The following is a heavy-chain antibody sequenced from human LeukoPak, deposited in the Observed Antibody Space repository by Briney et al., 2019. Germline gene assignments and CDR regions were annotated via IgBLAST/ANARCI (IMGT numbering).Heavy chain of an antibody. Sequence: GGSLRLSCAASGFTLSTYAMSWVRQAPGKGLEWVSSITRGSNYIYYADSVKGRFTISRDNAKNSLYLQMNSLRAEDTAVYYCASSRYDSSGYYGIIAYWGQGTLVTVSS. J-gene: IGHJ4*02. CDR3: ASSRYDSSGYYGIIAY. D-gene: IGHD3-22*01. CDR2: ITRGSNYI. V-gene: IGHV3-21*01. CDR1: GFTLSTYA.